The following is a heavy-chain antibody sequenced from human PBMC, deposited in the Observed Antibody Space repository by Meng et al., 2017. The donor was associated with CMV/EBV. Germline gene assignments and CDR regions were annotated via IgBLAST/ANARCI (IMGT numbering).Heavy chain of an antibody. Sequence: SETLSLTCTVSGGSISSYYWSWIRQPPGKGLEWIGYIYYSGSTNYNPSLKSRVTISVDTSKNQFSLKLSSVTAADTAVYYCAREVAEGRYYYYGMDVWGQGTTVTVSS. CDR2: IYYSGST. CDR3: AREVAEGRYYYYGMDV. CDR1: GGSISSYY. J-gene: IGHJ6*02. V-gene: IGHV4-59*12. D-gene: IGHD3-10*01.